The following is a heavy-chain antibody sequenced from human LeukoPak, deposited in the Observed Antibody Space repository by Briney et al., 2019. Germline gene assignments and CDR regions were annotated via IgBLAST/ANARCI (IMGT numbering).Heavy chain of an antibody. Sequence: GGSLRLSCAASGFTFSSYAMHWVRQAPGKGLEWVAVISYDGSNKYYADSVKGPFTISRDNSKNTLYLQMNSLRAEDTAVYYCARDPDYWGQGTLVTVSS. J-gene: IGHJ4*02. CDR1: GFTFSSYA. CDR3: ARDPDY. V-gene: IGHV3-30-3*01. CDR2: ISYDGSNK.